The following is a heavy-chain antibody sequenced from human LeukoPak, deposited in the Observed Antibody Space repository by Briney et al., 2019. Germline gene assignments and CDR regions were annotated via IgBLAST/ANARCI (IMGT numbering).Heavy chain of an antibody. CDR3: ARTGDTNAIDY. V-gene: IGHV4-39*01. CDR1: GGSISSSSYY. D-gene: IGHD4-17*01. CDR2: IYYSGST. J-gene: IGHJ4*02. Sequence: SETLSLTCTVSGGSISSSSYYWGWIRQPPGKGLEWIGSIYYSGSTYYTPSLKSRVTISVDTSKNQFSLKLSSVTAADTAVYYCARTGDTNAIDYWGQGTLVTVSS.